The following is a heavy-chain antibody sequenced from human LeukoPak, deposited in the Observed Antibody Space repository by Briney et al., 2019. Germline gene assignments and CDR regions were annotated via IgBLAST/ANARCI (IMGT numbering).Heavy chain of an antibody. Sequence: GSLRLSCSAFGITLSRLNNSWLRQGSGEGLELVLAMNGGGGSTSAESVKGRFTISRDASKNTLYLQMNSLRAEDTAVYYCARGTDGAGSYRPFDYWGQGTLVTVSS. D-gene: IGHD3-10*01. J-gene: IGHJ4*02. CDR1: GITLSRLN. V-gene: IGHV3-23*01. CDR2: MNGGGGST. CDR3: ARGTDGAGSYRPFDY.